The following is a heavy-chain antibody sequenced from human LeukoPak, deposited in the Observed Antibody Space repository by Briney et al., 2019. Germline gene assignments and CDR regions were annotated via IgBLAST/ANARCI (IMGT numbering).Heavy chain of an antibody. D-gene: IGHD3-22*01. V-gene: IGHV1-69*04. J-gene: IGHJ6*02. CDR1: GGTFSSYA. CDR3: ARLGYYDSSGYYSSLFRPTNDYGMDV. CDR2: IIPILGIA. Sequence: GASVKVSCKASGGTFSSYAISWVRQAPGQGLEWMGRIIPILGIANYAQKFQGRVTITADKSTSTAYMEPSSLRSEDTAVYYCARLGYYDSSGYYSSLFRPTNDYGMDVWGQGTTVTVSS.